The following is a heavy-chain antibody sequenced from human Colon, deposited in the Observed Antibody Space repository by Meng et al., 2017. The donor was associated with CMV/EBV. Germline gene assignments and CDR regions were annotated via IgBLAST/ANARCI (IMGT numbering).Heavy chain of an antibody. D-gene: IGHD3-16*01. J-gene: IGHJ4*02. Sequence: SGTLSLTCTVSGGSVSSSGYSENYYWDWFRQPPGKGLEWLGSFSYSGGTNFNSSLMSRLAISVDTSKNQFSLSMTSVTAADTAVYYCAREVWGSLCYFDYWGQGTLVTVSS. CDR3: AREVWGSLCYFDY. V-gene: IGHV4-39*07. CDR1: GGSVSSSGYSENYY. CDR2: FSYSGGT.